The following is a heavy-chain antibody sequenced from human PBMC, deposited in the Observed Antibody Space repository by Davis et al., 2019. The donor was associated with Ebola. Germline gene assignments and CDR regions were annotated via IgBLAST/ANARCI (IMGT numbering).Heavy chain of an antibody. Sequence: GESLKISCAASGFTFSSYSMNWVRQAPGKGPEWVSVIHSGGSTYYADSVKGRFTISRDYAENTLYLQMNNLRAEDTAVYYCAREGAMEGGDGMDVWGQGTTVTVSS. V-gene: IGHV3-53*01. J-gene: IGHJ6*02. D-gene: IGHD5-18*01. CDR3: AREGAMEGGDGMDV. CDR2: IHSGGST. CDR1: GFTFSSYS.